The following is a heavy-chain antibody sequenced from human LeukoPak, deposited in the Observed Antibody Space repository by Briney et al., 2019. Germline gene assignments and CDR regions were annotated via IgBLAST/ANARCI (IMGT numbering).Heavy chain of an antibody. CDR3: ARGNDTFDY. CDR1: GGPFSGYY. CDR2: INHSGST. J-gene: IGHJ4*02. V-gene: IGHV4-34*01. D-gene: IGHD3-9*01. Sequence: KPSETLSLTCAVYGGPFSGYYWSWIRQPPGKGLEWIGEINHSGSTNYNPSLKSRVTISVDTSKNQFSLKLSSVTAADTAVYYCARGNDTFDYWGQGTLVTVSS.